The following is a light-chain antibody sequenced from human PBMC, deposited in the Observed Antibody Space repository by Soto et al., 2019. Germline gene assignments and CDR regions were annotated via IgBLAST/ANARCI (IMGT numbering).Light chain of an antibody. V-gene: IGLV2-23*03. CDR1: SNDVGGYNL. Sequence: QAVVTQPASVSGSPGQSITISCTGTSNDVGGYNLVSWYQQHPGKAPKLIIYEGTKRPSGVSDRFSGSRYGNTASLTISALQAEDEADYSCCSFAGGATFVFGGGTKLTVL. J-gene: IGLJ2*01. CDR2: EGT. CDR3: CSFAGGATFV.